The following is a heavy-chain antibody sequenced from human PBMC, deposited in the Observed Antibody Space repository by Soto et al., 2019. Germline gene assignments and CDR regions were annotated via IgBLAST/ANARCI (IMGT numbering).Heavy chain of an antibody. D-gene: IGHD3-10*01. Sequence: QLLQSGGSLVQPGGSLTLSCAASGFTFGTTDMSWVRQAPGEGLEWVSTIDGSGGITYYADSAKGRFTISRDNSRNTVYLQMNSLRGDDTALYYCVKNSGWFNTWGQGALVTVSS. CDR1: GFTFGTTD. CDR2: IDGSGGIT. V-gene: IGHV3-23*01. J-gene: IGHJ5*02. CDR3: VKNSGWFNT.